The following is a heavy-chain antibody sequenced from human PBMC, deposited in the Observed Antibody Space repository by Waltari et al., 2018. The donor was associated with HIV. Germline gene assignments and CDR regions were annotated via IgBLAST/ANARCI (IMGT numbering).Heavy chain of an antibody. CDR1: GTSFSGYY. CDR3: ARGSQHHDH. J-gene: IGHJ5*02. CDR2: VSHSGDT. Sequence: QVQLQQWGTGLLKPSGTLSLRCAIYGTSFSGYYWSWIRQSPALGLEWIGEVSHSGDTNYSRSFAGRVSISADISKNQLSLNLTSLTAADTGVYFCARGSQHHDHWGQGTPVTVSS. V-gene: IGHV4-34*01.